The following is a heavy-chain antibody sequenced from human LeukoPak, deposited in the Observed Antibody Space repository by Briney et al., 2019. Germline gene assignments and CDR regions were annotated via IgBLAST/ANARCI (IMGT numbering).Heavy chain of an antibody. CDR1: GFTFSSYW. D-gene: IGHD6-19*01. Sequence: PGGSLRLSCAASGFTFSSYWMSWVRQAPGKGLEWVSAISGSGGSTYYADSVKGRFSISRDNSKNTLYLQMNSLRAEDTAVYYCAKESIAVAGIENWFDPWGQGTLVTVSS. CDR2: ISGSGGST. V-gene: IGHV3-23*01. CDR3: AKESIAVAGIENWFDP. J-gene: IGHJ5*02.